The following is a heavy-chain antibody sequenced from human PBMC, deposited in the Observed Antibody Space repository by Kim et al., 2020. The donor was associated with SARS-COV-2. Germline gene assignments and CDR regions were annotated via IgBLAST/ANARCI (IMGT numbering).Heavy chain of an antibody. CDR3: AKDMGQMVRGVHYYYYYGMDV. Sequence: GGSLRLSCAASGFTFDDYAMHWVRQAPGKGLEWVSGISWNSGSIGYADSVKGRFTISRDNAKNSLYLQMNSLRAEDTALYYCAKDMGQMVRGVHYYYYYGMDVWGQGTTVTVSS. J-gene: IGHJ6*02. D-gene: IGHD3-10*01. CDR1: GFTFDDYA. CDR2: ISWNSGSI. V-gene: IGHV3-9*01.